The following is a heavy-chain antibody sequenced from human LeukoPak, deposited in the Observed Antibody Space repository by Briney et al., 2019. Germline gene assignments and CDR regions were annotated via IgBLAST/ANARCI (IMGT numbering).Heavy chain of an antibody. CDR2: INPNSGGT. Sequence: ASVKVSCKASGYTFTVYYIHWVRQAPGQGLEWMGRINPNSGGTNYAQMFQGRVTMTRDTSISTAYIELSRLSSDDTAVYYCARDHPPYCSSTSCYGEGAFAFDIWGQGTMVTVSS. CDR1: GYTFTVYY. V-gene: IGHV1-2*06. D-gene: IGHD2-2*01. J-gene: IGHJ3*02. CDR3: ARDHPPYCSSTSCYGEGAFAFDI.